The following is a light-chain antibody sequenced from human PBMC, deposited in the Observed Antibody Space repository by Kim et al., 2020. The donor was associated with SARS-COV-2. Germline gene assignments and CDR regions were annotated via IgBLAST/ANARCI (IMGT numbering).Light chain of an antibody. CDR1: NLGDKY. CDR3: QAWDSSTAFYV. CDR2: QDS. Sequence: SYELTQPPSVSVSPGQTASITCSGDNLGDKYACWYQQKPGQSPVLVIYQDSKRPSGIPERFSGSNSGHTATLTISGPQAMDEADYYCQAWDSSTAFYVFG. J-gene: IGLJ1*01. V-gene: IGLV3-1*01.